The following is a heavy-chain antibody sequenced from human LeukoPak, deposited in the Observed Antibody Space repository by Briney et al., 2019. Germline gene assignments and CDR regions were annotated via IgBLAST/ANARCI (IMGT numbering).Heavy chain of an antibody. CDR1: GFTFSSYG. CDR2: ISYDGSNK. Sequence: PGRSLRLSCAASGFTFSSYGMHWVRQAPGKGLEWVAVISYDGSNKYYADSVKGRFTISRDNSKNTLYLQMNSLRAEDTAVYYCAKSPVLRFSEWLSPVDYYYGMDVWGQGTTVTVSS. D-gene: IGHD3-3*01. J-gene: IGHJ6*02. V-gene: IGHV3-30*18. CDR3: AKSPVLRFSEWLSPVDYYYGMDV.